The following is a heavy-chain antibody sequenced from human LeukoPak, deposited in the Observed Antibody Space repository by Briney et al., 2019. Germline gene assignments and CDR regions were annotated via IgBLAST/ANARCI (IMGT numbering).Heavy chain of an antibody. CDR3: ARDAHYAFFDY. Sequence: SGGSLRLSCAASGFTVSSNYMSWVRQAPGKGLEWVSVIYSGGSTYYADSVEGRFTISRDNSKNTLYLQMNSLRAEDTAVYYCARDAHYAFFDYWGQGTLVTVSS. CDR2: IYSGGST. V-gene: IGHV3-53*01. J-gene: IGHJ4*02. CDR1: GFTVSSNY. D-gene: IGHD4-17*01.